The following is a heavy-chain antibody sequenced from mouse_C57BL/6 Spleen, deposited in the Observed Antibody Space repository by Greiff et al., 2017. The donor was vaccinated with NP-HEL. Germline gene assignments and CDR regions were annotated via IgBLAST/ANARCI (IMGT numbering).Heavy chain of an antibody. Sequence: QVQLQQPGAELVRPGSSVKLSCKASGYTFTSYWMHWVKQRPIQGLEWIGNIDPSDSETHYNQKFKDKATLTVDKSSSTAYMQLSSLTSEDSAVYYCARSGDYGYDGFDYWGQGTTLTVSS. CDR2: IDPSDSET. J-gene: IGHJ2*01. CDR1: GYTFTSYW. CDR3: ARSGDYGYDGFDY. V-gene: IGHV1-52*01. D-gene: IGHD2-2*01.